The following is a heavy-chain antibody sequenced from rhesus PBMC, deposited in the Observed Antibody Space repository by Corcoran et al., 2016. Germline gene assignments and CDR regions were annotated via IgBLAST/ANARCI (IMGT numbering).Heavy chain of an antibody. V-gene: IGHV4-173*01. Sequence: QLQLQESGPGLVKPSETPSLTCAVSGGSISSNYWSWIRQPPGKGLEWIGRISGSGGSTDYNPSLKSRVTISTATSKNQFSLKLSSVTAADTAVYYCAAPLSGSYYYHYLDYWGQGVLVTVSS. D-gene: IGHD3-16*01. J-gene: IGHJ4*01. CDR3: AAPLSGSYYYHYLDY. CDR1: GGSISSNY. CDR2: ISGSGGST.